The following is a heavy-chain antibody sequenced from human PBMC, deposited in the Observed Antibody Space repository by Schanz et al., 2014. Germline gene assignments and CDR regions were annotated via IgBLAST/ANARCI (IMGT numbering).Heavy chain of an antibody. Sequence: EVQQVESGGGLVQPGGSLRLSCAASGFSVGNKYMNWVRQAPGKGLVWVARINSVGSNTDYADSVTGRFTISRDNAKNTLYLQMNTLRAEDTAVYYCLAPDYGMDVWGQGTTVTVSS. CDR1: GFSVGNKY. CDR3: LAPDYGMDV. J-gene: IGHJ6*02. CDR2: INSVGSNT. V-gene: IGHV3-74*02.